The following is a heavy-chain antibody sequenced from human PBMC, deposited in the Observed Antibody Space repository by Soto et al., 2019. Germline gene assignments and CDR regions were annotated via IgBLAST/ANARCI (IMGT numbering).Heavy chain of an antibody. CDR3: ARLQYYYDSSGDYYYYGMDV. J-gene: IGHJ6*02. D-gene: IGHD3-22*01. Sequence: LGESLKISCKGSGYSFTSYWIGWVRQMPGKGLEWMGIIYPGDSDTRYSPSFQGQVTISADKSISTAYLQWSSLKDSDTAMYYCARLQYYYDSSGDYYYYGMDVWGQGTTVTVSS. CDR2: IYPGDSDT. CDR1: GYSFTSYW. V-gene: IGHV5-51*01.